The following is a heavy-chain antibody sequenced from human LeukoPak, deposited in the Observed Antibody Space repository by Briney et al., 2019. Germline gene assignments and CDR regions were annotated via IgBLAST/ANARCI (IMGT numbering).Heavy chain of an antibody. D-gene: IGHD6-13*01. CDR1: GFTFSSYS. J-gene: IGHJ4*02. CDR2: MSSSSSYI. CDR3: AIAAAGPLESY. V-gene: IGHV3-21*01. Sequence: GGSLRLSCAASGFTFSSYSMNWVRQAPGKRLEWVSSMSSSSSYIYYADSVKGRFTISRDNAKNSLYLQMNSLRAEDTVVYYCAIAAAGPLESYWGQGNLVTVSS.